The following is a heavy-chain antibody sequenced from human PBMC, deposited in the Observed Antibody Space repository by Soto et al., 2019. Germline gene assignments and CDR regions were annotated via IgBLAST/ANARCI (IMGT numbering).Heavy chain of an antibody. CDR3: VRDLRNYALSDYYGMDV. V-gene: IGHV3-30-3*01. Sequence: PGGSLRLSCAASGFTFSSYAMHWVRQAPGKGLEWVAVISYDGSNKYYADSVKGRFTISRDNSKNTLYLQMNSLRAEDTAVYYCVRDLRNYALSDYYGMDVWGPGTTVTVSS. CDR2: ISYDGSNK. J-gene: IGHJ6*02. D-gene: IGHD1-7*01. CDR1: GFTFSSYA.